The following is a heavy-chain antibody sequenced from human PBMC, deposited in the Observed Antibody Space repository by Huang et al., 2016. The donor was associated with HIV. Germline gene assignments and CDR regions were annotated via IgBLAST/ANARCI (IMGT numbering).Heavy chain of an antibody. CDR3: TRENYDFWSGYYKYYFDY. D-gene: IGHD3-3*01. Sequence: EVQLVESGGGLVKPGRSLRLSCTASGFTFGDYAMSWFRQAPWKGLEWVGFIRSKASGGTTEYAASVKGRFTISRDDSKSIAYLQMNSLKIEDTAVYYCTRENYDFWSGYYKYYFDYWGQGTLVTVSS. CDR2: IRSKASGGTT. CDR1: GFTFGDYA. V-gene: IGHV3-49*05. J-gene: IGHJ4*02.